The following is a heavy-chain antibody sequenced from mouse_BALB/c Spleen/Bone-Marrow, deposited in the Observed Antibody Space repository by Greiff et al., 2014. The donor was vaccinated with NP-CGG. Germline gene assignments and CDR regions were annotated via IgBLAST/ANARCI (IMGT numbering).Heavy chain of an antibody. D-gene: IGHD2-5*01. J-gene: IGHJ1*01. CDR3: ARKANYTNWWYFDV. CDR2: IDPYYGDT. Sequence: VQLKESGPELEKPGASVKISCKASGYSFSGYNLNWVKQSNGQSLEWIGNIDPYYGDTTYNQKFKGKATLTVDRSSSTAYMQLKSLTSEDSAVYYCARKANYTNWWYFDVWGAGTTVTVSS. V-gene: IGHV1-39*01. CDR1: GYSFSGYN.